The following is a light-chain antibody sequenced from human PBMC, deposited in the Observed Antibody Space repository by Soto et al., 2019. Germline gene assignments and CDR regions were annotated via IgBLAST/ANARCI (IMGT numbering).Light chain of an antibody. Sequence: QSVLTQPPSVSGAPGQRVTISCTGSNSNIGAGVDVHWYQQFPGRAPKLLIFGNINRPSGVPDRFAGSKSCSSASLAITGLQTEDEDDYSCQSFDSSGGNIYVFGTGTKVTVL. V-gene: IGLV1-40*01. CDR1: NSNIGAGVD. CDR3: QSFDSSGGNIYV. CDR2: GNI. J-gene: IGLJ1*01.